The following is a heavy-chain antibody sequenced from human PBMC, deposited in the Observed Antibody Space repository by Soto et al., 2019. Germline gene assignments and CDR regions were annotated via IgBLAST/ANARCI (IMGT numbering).Heavy chain of an antibody. CDR1: GFTFSSYS. V-gene: IGHV3-21*01. J-gene: IGHJ3*02. Sequence: EVQLVESGGGLVKPGGSLRLSCAASGFTFSSYSMNWVRQAPGKGLEWVSSISSSSSYIYYADSVKGRFTISRDNAKNSRYLQMNSLRAEDTAVYYCARGTYYYDSSRYSGIWGQGTMVTVSS. CDR2: ISSSSSYI. CDR3: ARGTYYYDSSRYSGI. D-gene: IGHD3-22*01.